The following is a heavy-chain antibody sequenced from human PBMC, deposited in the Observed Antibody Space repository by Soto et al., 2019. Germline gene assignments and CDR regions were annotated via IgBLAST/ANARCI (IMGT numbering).Heavy chain of an antibody. CDR1: GGSISIPIYY. CDR2: IFYNGNS. D-gene: IGHD3-3*01. J-gene: IGHJ5*01. Sequence: SETLSLTCTVSGGSISIPIYYWAWIRQPPGKGLEWIGSIFYNGNSYYNPSLKSRVTMSVDTSQNQFSLKLSSVTAADTAVYYCAGRTPLTSVKIFSGALSGYNWVDSWGRGTPVTDS. CDR3: AGRTPLTSVKIFSGALSGYNWVDS. V-gene: IGHV4-39*01.